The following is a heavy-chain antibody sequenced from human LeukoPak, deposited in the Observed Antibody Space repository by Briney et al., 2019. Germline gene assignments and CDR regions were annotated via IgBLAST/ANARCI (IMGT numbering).Heavy chain of an antibody. CDR2: ISWNSGSI. CDR3: AKDIGPMAGPTSDY. D-gene: IGHD6-19*01. J-gene: IGHJ4*02. Sequence: GGSLRLSCAASGFTFSSYSMNWVRQAPGKGLEWVSGISWNSGSIGYADSVKGRFTISRDNAKNSLYPQMNSLRAEDTALYYCAKDIGPMAGPTSDYWGQGTLVTVSS. CDR1: GFTFSSYS. V-gene: IGHV3-9*01.